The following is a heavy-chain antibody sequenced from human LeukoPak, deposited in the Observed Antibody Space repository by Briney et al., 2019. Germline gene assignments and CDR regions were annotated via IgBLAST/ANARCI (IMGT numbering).Heavy chain of an antibody. CDR2: ITGSDDAT. CDR1: GFTFTGSA. V-gene: IGHV3-23*01. CDR3: ARALSCSSTSCPYCYYYYMDV. J-gene: IGHJ6*03. Sequence: GGSLRLSCAASGFTFTGSAMTWVRQAPGKGLEWVSTITGSDDATYYADSVKGRFTISRDFSKNTVHLLMHSLRVEDTAIYYCARALSCSSTSCPYCYYYYMDVWGKGTTVTVSS. D-gene: IGHD2-2*01.